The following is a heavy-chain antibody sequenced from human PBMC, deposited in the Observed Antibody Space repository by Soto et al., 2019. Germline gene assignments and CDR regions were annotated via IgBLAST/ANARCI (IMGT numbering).Heavy chain of an antibody. CDR1: GGSFSGYY. Sequence: SETLSLTCAVYGGSFSGYYWSWIRQPPGKGLEWIGEINHSGSTNYNPSLKSRVTISVDTPKNQFSLKLSSVTAADTAVYYCARWYGDYGLYYYYYGMDVWGQGTTVTVSS. V-gene: IGHV4-34*01. D-gene: IGHD4-17*01. CDR3: ARWYGDYGLYYYYYGMDV. CDR2: INHSGST. J-gene: IGHJ6*02.